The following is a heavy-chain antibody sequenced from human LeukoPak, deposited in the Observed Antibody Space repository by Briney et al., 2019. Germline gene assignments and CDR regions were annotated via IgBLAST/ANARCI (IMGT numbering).Heavy chain of an antibody. D-gene: IGHD3-10*01. J-gene: IGHJ5*02. CDR2: IFYTGST. CDR1: GGSVTSGNYY. CDR3: ARAVMMVRGVIIGGYWFDP. Sequence: SETLSLTCTVSGGSVTSGNYYWTWIRQPPGKGLEWIGYIFYTGSTNYNPSLKSRVTMSVDTSKNQFSLKLNSVTAADTAVYYCARAVMMVRGVIIGGYWFDPWGQGTLVTVSS. V-gene: IGHV4-61*01.